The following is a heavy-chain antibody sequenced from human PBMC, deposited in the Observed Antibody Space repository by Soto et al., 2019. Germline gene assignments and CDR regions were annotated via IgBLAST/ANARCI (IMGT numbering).Heavy chain of an antibody. V-gene: IGHV4-39*01. CDR1: GGSISSSSYY. CDR3: ARSWYYDSSGFIIHYYYGMDV. Sequence: SETLSLTCTVSGGSISSSSYYWGRIRQPPGKGLEWIGSIYYSGRTYYNPSLKSRVTISVDTSKNQFSLKLSSVTAADTAVYYCARSWYYDSSGFIIHYYYGMDVWGQGTTVTVSS. CDR2: IYYSGRT. J-gene: IGHJ6*02. D-gene: IGHD3-22*01.